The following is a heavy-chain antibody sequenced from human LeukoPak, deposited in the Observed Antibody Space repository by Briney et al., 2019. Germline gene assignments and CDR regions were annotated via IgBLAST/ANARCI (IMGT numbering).Heavy chain of an antibody. V-gene: IGHV3-30*02. D-gene: IGHD6-13*01. CDR1: RFTFSNYC. CDR3: AKKGSSSWYHFDY. J-gene: IGHJ4*02. Sequence: GGSLRLSCAASRFTFSNYCMHWVRQAPGKGLEWVAFIRVDGSNKNYADSVKGRFTISRDNSKNTLYLQMNSLRAEDTAVYYCAKKGSSSWYHFDYWGQGTLVTVSS. CDR2: IRVDGSNK.